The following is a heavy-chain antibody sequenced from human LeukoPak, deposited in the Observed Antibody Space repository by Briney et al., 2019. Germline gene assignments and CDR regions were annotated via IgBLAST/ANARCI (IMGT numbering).Heavy chain of an antibody. CDR2: IYYSGST. CDR1: GGSISSYY. V-gene: IGHV4-59*01. J-gene: IGHJ3*02. D-gene: IGHD3-9*01. CDR3: ARAPYDILTRLGAFDI. Sequence: SETLSLTCTVSGGSISSYYWSWMRQPPGKGLEWIGYIYYSGSTNYNPSLKSRVTISVDTSKNQFSLKLSSVTAADTAVYYCARAPYDILTRLGAFDIWGQGTMATVSS.